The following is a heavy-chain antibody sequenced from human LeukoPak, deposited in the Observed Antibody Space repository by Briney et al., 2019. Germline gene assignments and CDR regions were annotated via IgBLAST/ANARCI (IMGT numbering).Heavy chain of an antibody. CDR1: GGTFSIYA. V-gene: IGHV1-69*13. CDR3: ARGTGCSSTSCYVLWGEYFDY. CDR2: IIPTFGTA. J-gene: IGHJ4*02. Sequence: ASVKVSCKASGGTFSIYAISWVRQAPGQGLEWMGGIIPTFGTANYAQKFQGRVTITADESTSTAYMELSSPRSEDTAVYYCARGTGCSSTSCYVLWGEYFDYWGQGTLVTVSS. D-gene: IGHD2-2*01.